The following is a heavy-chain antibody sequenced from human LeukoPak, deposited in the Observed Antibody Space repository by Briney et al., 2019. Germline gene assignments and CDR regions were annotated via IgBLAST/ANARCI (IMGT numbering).Heavy chain of an antibody. Sequence: SETLSLTCSVSGDSISSSSYFWGWIRQSPGQGLEWIGTSYHTGNTYYNPSLKSRVTISLDTSSNQFSLGLISVIVADTAVYYCARMRSYWYFDLWGRGTLVAVSS. CDR2: SYHTGNT. CDR3: ARMRSYWYFDL. V-gene: IGHV4-39*01. CDR1: GDSISSSSYF. J-gene: IGHJ2*01.